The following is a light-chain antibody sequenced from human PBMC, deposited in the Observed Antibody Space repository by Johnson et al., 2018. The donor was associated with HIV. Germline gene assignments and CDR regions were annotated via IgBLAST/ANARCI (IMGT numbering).Light chain of an antibody. Sequence: VLTQPPSVSAAPGQQVTISCSGSSSNIGNNYVSWYQQLPGTAPKLLIYENNKRPSGIPDRFSGSKSGTSATLGITGLQTGDEADYYCGTWDSSLSAHYVSGTGTKVTVL. CDR3: GTWDSSLSAHYV. CDR2: ENN. CDR1: SSNIGNNY. J-gene: IGLJ1*01. V-gene: IGLV1-51*02.